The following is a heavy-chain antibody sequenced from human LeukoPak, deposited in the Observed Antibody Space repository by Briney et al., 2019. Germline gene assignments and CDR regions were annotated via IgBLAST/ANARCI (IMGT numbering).Heavy chain of an antibody. D-gene: IGHD3-3*01. CDR2: ISGSGGST. CDR1: GFTFSSYA. Sequence: GGSLRLSYAASGFTFSSYAMSWVRQAPGKGLEWVSAISGSGGSTYYADSVKGRFTISRDNSKNTLYLQMNSLRAEDTAVYYCARDYYDFWSGYYHQRAYYGMDVWGQGTTVTVSS. J-gene: IGHJ6*02. V-gene: IGHV3-23*01. CDR3: ARDYYDFWSGYYHQRAYYGMDV.